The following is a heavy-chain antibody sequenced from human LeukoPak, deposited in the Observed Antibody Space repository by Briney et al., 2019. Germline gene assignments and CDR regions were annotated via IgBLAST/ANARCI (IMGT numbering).Heavy chain of an antibody. J-gene: IGHJ3*02. CDR2: ISAYNGNT. CDR3: ARVWDDIGRNASDI. V-gene: IGHV1-18*01. CDR1: GYTFTSYG. D-gene: IGHD1-26*01. Sequence: ASVKVSCKASGYTFTSYGISWVRQAPGQGLEWMGWISAYNGNTNYAQKLQGRVTMTTDTSTSTAYMELSSLRSEDTAVYYCARVWDDIGRNASDIWGQGTMVTVSS.